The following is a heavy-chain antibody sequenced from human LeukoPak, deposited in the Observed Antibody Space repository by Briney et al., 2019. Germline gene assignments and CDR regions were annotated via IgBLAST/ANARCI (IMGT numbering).Heavy chain of an antibody. V-gene: IGHV4-34*01. D-gene: IGHD1-14*01. CDR2: INHGGVT. CDR3: ARGRNWQTFYHYYMDV. J-gene: IGHJ6*03. Sequence: PSETLSLTCGVSGGSFSGHYWTWLRQTPGKGLEWMGEINHGGVTNYNPPLKSRVSISIDTSTNEISLNMSSVTAADTGIYYCARGRNWQTFYHYYMDVWGKGATVTVS. CDR1: GGSFSGHY.